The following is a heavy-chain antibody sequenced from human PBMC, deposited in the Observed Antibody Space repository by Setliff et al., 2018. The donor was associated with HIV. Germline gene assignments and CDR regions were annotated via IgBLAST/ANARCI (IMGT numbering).Heavy chain of an antibody. CDR1: HPSPLDHTYY. D-gene: IGHD1-1*01. Sequence: PSETLSLTCSVSHPSPLDHTYYWGWVRQSPAKGLEWLATVSQTGSAYYTPSLKGRATISLDTSQTRVSLTLRSVTAGDTAVYFCASDSRRNNFYWWGRGTLVTVSS. CDR2: VSQTGSA. CDR3: ASDSRRNNFYW. J-gene: IGHJ4*02. V-gene: IGHV4-39*07.